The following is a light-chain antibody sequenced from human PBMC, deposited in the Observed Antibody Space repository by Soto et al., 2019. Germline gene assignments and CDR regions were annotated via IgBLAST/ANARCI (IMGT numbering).Light chain of an antibody. Sequence: QSALTQPASVSGSPGQSITISCTGTSSDVGGYNYVSWYQLHPGKAPKLMIYEVSDRPSGVSNRFSGSKSGNTASLTISGLQAGDEADYYCSSYTISSTYVFGTGTKVTVL. V-gene: IGLV2-14*01. CDR1: SSDVGGYNY. CDR2: EVS. J-gene: IGLJ1*01. CDR3: SSYTISSTYV.